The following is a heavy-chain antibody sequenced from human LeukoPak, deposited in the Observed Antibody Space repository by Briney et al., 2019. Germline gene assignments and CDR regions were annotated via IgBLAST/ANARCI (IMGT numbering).Heavy chain of an antibody. CDR2: IYYSGST. D-gene: IGHD3-16*01. V-gene: IGHV4-59*08. J-gene: IGHJ4*02. Sequence: PSETLSLTCTVSGGSISSYYWSWIRQPPEKGLEWVGNIYYSGSTNYNSSLKSRVTISVDTSKNQISLKLRSVTAADTAVYYCARKGVSDLYYFDSWGQGTLVTVSS. CDR1: GGSISSYY. CDR3: ARKGVSDLYYFDS.